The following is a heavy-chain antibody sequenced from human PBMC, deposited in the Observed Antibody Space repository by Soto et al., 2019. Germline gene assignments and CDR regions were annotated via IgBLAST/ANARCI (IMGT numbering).Heavy chain of an antibody. V-gene: IGHV2-26*01. CDR2: IFSNDEK. Sequence: QVTLKESGPVLGKPTETLTLTCTVSGFSLSNARMGVSWIRQPPGKALEWLAHIFSNDEKSYTTSLKSRLTITKHTSKSQVVLTMTNMDPVDTATYYCARMGTYYDFWDAFDIWGQGTMVTVSS. J-gene: IGHJ3*02. CDR3: ARMGTYYDFWDAFDI. D-gene: IGHD3-3*01. CDR1: GFSLSNARMG.